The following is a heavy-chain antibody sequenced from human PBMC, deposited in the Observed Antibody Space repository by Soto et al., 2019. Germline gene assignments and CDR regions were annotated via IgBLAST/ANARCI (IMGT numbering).Heavy chain of an antibody. CDR3: ARIEYCSGGNCYSAFDI. D-gene: IGHD2-15*01. Sequence: VQSGAEVKKPGASVKVSCKASGDTFISSGISWVRQAPGQGLEWMGWISGYKGDTNYAQKFQGRVTMTTDTSTSTAYMELRSLTPGDTAIYYCARIEYCSGGNCYSAFDIWGQGTPVTVSS. J-gene: IGHJ3*02. V-gene: IGHV1-18*01. CDR1: GDTFISSG. CDR2: ISGYKGDT.